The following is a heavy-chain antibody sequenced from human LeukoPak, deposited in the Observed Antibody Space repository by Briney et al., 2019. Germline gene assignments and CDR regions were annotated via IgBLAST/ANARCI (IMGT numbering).Heavy chain of an antibody. Sequence: GGSLRLSCAASGFTFSSYWMSWVRQAPGKGLEWVANIKQDGSEKYYLDSVKGRFTISRDNAKNSLYLQMNSLRAEDTAVYYCARLPSQYREGYWGQGTLVTVSS. D-gene: IGHD3-10*01. J-gene: IGHJ4*02. V-gene: IGHV3-7*01. CDR3: ARLPSQYREGY. CDR1: GFTFSSYW. CDR2: IKQDGSEK.